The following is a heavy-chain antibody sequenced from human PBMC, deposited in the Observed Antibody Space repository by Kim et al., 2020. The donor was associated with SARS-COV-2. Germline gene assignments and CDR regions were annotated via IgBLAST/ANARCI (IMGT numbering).Heavy chain of an antibody. V-gene: IGHV4-39*02. Sequence: SETLSLTCTVSGGSISSSSYYWGWIRQPPGKGLEWIGSIYYSGSTYYNPSLKSRVTISVDTSKNQFSLKLSSVTAADTAVYYCARDYGDHPLYYFDYWGQGTLVTVSS. CDR1: GGSISSSSYY. D-gene: IGHD4-17*01. CDR2: IYYSGST. J-gene: IGHJ4*02. CDR3: ARDYGDHPLYYFDY.